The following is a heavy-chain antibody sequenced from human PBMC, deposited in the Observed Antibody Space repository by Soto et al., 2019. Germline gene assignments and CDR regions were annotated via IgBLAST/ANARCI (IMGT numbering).Heavy chain of an antibody. CDR2: IYYSGST. CDR3: ARMEEGASPNAFDI. V-gene: IGHV4-59*01. CDR1: GGSISSYD. J-gene: IGHJ3*02. D-gene: IGHD1-26*01. Sequence: QVQLQESGRGLVKPSETLSLTCTVSGGSISSYDWSWIRQPPGKGLEWIGYIYYSGSTNYNPSLKSRVTISVDTSKNQFYLKLSSVTAADTAVYYYARMEEGASPNAFDIWGQGTMVTVSS.